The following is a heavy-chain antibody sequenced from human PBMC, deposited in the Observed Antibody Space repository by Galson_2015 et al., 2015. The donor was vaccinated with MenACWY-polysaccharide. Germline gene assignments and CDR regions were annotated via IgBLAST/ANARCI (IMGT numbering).Heavy chain of an antibody. J-gene: IGHJ4*02. V-gene: IGHV3-23*01. CDR3: AKVDAFGELLSHFDY. CDR1: GFTFSSYA. Sequence: SLRLSCAASGFTFSSYAMSWVRQAPGKGLEWVSAISGSGGSTYYADSVKGRFTISRDNSKNTLYLQMNSLRAEDTAVYYCAKVDAFGELLSHFDYGGQGTLVTVSS. D-gene: IGHD3-10*01. CDR2: ISGSGGST.